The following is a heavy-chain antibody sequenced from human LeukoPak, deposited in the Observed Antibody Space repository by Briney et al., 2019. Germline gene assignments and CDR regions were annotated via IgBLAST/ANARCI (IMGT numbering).Heavy chain of an antibody. CDR3: AKAHGSGNYYFYYMDI. Sequence: GGSLRLSCAASGFTFDDYAMHWVRQAPGKGLEWDSLITGGADSTYYADSVKGRFTISRDNSKNSLYLQMNSLRTEDTALYYCAKAHGSGNYYFYYMDIWGKGTTVTVSS. J-gene: IGHJ6*03. D-gene: IGHD3-10*01. V-gene: IGHV3-43*02. CDR2: ITGGADST. CDR1: GFTFDDYA.